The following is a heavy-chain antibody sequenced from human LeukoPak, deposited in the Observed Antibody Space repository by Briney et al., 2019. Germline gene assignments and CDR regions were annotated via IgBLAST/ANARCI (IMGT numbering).Heavy chain of an antibody. D-gene: IGHD2-8*02. V-gene: IGHV3-21*01. CDR1: GFTFDTYS. J-gene: IGHJ4*02. CDR2: ISSSSSYI. CDR3: ARSPGSTWSFDY. Sequence: GGSLRLSCAPSGFTFDTYSMSWVRQAPGKGLEWVSSISSSSSYIYYGDSVKGRFTISRDNAKNSLYMQMNSLRAEDTAVYYCARSPGSTWSFDYWGQGTPVTVSS.